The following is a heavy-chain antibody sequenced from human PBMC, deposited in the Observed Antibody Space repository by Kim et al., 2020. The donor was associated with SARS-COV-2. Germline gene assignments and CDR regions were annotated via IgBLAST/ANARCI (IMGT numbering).Heavy chain of an antibody. CDR2: IRGGGADP. Sequence: GGSLRLSCVASGFTFGNHAMNWVRQAPGKGLEWVSVIRGGGADPNYADSVKGRFTISRDNYKNTLYLQMNSLRAEDTAVYYCAREGYGSGSFYSLSIDCWGQGIQVTVSS. CDR3: AREGYGSGSFYSLSIDC. V-gene: IGHV3-23*01. J-gene: IGHJ4*02. D-gene: IGHD3-10*01. CDR1: GFTFGNHA.